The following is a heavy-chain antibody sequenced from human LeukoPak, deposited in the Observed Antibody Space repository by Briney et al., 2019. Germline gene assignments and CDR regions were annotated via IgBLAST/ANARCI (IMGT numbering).Heavy chain of an antibody. D-gene: IGHD6-13*01. J-gene: IGHJ5*02. CDR2: IYYGGSA. CDR1: RGSISGYY. V-gene: IGHV4-59*08. Sequence: SEILSLTCPVSRGSISGYYWSWIRQAPGKGLEWTGYIYYGGSARYNPSLMSRVTISVDPSKNQFSLKLSSVTAADTAVYYCCSSPSTLNWFDPWGQGSLVTVSS. CDR3: CSSPSTLNWFDP.